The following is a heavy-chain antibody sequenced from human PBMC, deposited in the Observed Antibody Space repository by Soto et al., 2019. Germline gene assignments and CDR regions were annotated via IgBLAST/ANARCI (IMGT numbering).Heavy chain of an antibody. D-gene: IGHD6-6*01. J-gene: IGHJ4*02. CDR1: GFSLSTSGVG. CDR2: IYWDDDK. Sequence: QITLKESGPTLVKPTQTLTLTCTFSGFSLSTSGVGVGWIRQPPGKALEWLALIYWDDDKRYSPSLKSRLTIPKDTSKNQVVLTMTNMDPVDTATYYCAHTQKASIAAPTASYYFDYWGQGTLVTVSS. CDR3: AHTQKASIAAPTASYYFDY. V-gene: IGHV2-5*02.